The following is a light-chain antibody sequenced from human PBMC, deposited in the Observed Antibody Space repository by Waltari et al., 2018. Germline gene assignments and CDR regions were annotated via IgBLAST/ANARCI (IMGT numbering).Light chain of an antibody. CDR2: GAY. CDR3: QQYEDWPRHS. CDR1: QNVGTS. V-gene: IGKV3-15*01. Sequence: LSVSPGERVTLSCRASQNVGTSLAWYQQKPGQTPRLLIFGAYSRASGVPARFSGSGSGTDFTLAISSLQSEDFAVYYCQQYEDWPRHSFGGGTKVQIE. J-gene: IGKJ4*01.